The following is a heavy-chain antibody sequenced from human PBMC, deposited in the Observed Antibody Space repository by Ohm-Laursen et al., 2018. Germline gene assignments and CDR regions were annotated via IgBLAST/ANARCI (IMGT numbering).Heavy chain of an antibody. CDR3: ARGSGFFKLDV. V-gene: IGHV4-34*01. Sequence: TLSLTCAVNGESSSGYFWNWIRQPPGKGLEWIGEINQSGGTKYNPSLKRRVTLSADSSNSQFSLRLTSVTAADTATYYCARGSGFFKLDVWGQGTTVTVSS. D-gene: IGHD6-19*01. J-gene: IGHJ6*02. CDR1: GESSSGYF. CDR2: INQSGGT.